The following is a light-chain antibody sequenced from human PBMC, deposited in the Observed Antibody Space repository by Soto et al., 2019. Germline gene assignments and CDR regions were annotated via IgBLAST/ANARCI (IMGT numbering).Light chain of an antibody. J-gene: IGKJ4*01. CDR1: QSVSSY. CDR2: DAS. Sequence: EIVLTQSPATLSLSPGERATLSCRASQSVSSYVAWYQSKPGQAPRLLMYDASNRVIGIPARFSGSGSGTDFTLTISTLEPEDFAVYYFQQRSNWPLTFGGGTKVEI. V-gene: IGKV3-11*01. CDR3: QQRSNWPLT.